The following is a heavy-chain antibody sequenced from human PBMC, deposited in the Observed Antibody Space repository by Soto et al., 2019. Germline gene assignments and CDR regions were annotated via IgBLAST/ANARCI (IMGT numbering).Heavy chain of an antibody. D-gene: IGHD5-12*01. J-gene: IGHJ4*02. V-gene: IGHV4-31*03. CDR3: ARDRGGYGVYDY. Sequence: QVQLQESGPGLVKPSQTLSLTCSVSAGSISSGGYYWNWIRQPPGKGLEWIGYIYHSGGTYSSPSPRSRVTISVDTSKNQFSLKLSSVTAADTAVYYCARDRGGYGVYDYWGQGTLVTVSS. CDR2: IYHSGGT. CDR1: AGSISSGGYY.